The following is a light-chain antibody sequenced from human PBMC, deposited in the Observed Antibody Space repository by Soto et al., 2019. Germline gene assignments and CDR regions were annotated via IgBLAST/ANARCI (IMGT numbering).Light chain of an antibody. CDR2: EAS. CDR3: QQYDAYSWT. Sequence: DIHMTQSPSTLSASVGDRVTMTCRASQNINSWLAWYQQKPGKAPKLLIYEASTLERGVPSRFGGSGSGTEFTLTISSLQPDDFATYYCQQYDAYSWTFGQGTKVDI. CDR1: QNINSW. V-gene: IGKV1-5*03. J-gene: IGKJ1*01.